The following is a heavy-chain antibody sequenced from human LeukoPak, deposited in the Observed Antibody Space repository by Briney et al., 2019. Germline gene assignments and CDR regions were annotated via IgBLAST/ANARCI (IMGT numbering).Heavy chain of an antibody. CDR2: IHSSSGSI. J-gene: IGHJ3*02. CDR1: GFDFTNYN. Sequence: PGGSLRLSCAASGFDFTNYNMNWVRQAPGKGLEWVSSIHSSSGSIYYADSLKGRFTISRDNAKNSLYLQMNSLRAEDTAVYYCARDLAWDAFDIWGQGTMVTVSS. V-gene: IGHV3-21*01. CDR3: ARDLAWDAFDI.